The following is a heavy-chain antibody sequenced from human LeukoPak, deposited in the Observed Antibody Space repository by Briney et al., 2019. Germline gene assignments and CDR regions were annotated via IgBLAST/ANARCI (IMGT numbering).Heavy chain of an antibody. V-gene: IGHV3-30*19. J-gene: IGHJ4*02. CDR1: GFTFSNYG. Sequence: PGGSLRLSCAASGFTFSNYGMHWVRQAPGQGLGWVAVTSDDGSDKRYADSVKGRFTISRDNSKNTLYLQMNSLRPEDTAVYFCARQSDWCFDDWGQGTLVTVSS. D-gene: IGHD3-9*01. CDR3: ARQSDWCFDD. CDR2: TSDDGSDK.